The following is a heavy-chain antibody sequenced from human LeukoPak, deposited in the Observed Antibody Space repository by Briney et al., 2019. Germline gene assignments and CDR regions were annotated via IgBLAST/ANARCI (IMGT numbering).Heavy chain of an antibody. CDR3: AKTPRYIAARQSHFDY. D-gene: IGHD6-6*01. CDR1: GFTFSSYA. Sequence: GGSLRLTCAASGFTFSSYAMHWVRQAPGKGLEWVAVIAYDGSNIHYADSVKGRFTISRDNSKKTLYLQMNSLRAEDTAVYYCAKTPRYIAARQSHFDYWGQGTLVTVSS. V-gene: IGHV3-30*18. J-gene: IGHJ4*02. CDR2: IAYDGSNI.